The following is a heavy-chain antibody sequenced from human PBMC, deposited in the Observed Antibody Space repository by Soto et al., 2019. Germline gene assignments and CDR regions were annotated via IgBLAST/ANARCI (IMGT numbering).Heavy chain of an antibody. D-gene: IGHD2-8*01. V-gene: IGHV1-46*01. CDR2: IDPSGGST. Sequence: ASVKVSCKASGYTCTSNYMHWVRQAPGQGLEGRGIIDPSGGSTSYAQKCQGRVTMTRDTSTSTVYMELSSLRSEDTAVYYCARFLGYCTNGVCSRSRRLPSRMDVWGQGTTVTVSS. CDR1: GYTCTSNY. CDR3: ARFLGYCTNGVCSRSRRLPSRMDV. J-gene: IGHJ6*02.